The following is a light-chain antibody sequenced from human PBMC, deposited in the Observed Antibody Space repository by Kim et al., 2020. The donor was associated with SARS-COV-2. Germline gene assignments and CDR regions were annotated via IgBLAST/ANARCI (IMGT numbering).Light chain of an antibody. CDR2: END. J-gene: IGLJ7*01. V-gene: IGLV6-57*04. Sequence: NFMLTQPLSVSESPGKTITITCTRSSGSIGTNYVQWYQQRPGGAPTPVIYENDQRPSGVPDRFSGSIDSSSNSASLTISGLTTGDEADYFCHSYDSTNHVFGGGTQLTVL. CDR1: SGSIGTNY. CDR3: HSYDSTNHV.